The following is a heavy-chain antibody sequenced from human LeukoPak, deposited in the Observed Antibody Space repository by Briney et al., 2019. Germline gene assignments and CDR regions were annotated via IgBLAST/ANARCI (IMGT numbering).Heavy chain of an antibody. CDR3: ATSGWEQLLLQ. J-gene: IGHJ4*02. Sequence: SETLSLTCSVSGGSISSSTFYWGWIRQPPGEGLGWIGTMYYSGRTNYNPSLEGRVTISVDPSKNQFSLTLRSVTAADTAVYYCATSGWEQLLLQWGQGTLVTVSS. D-gene: IGHD2-15*01. CDR1: GGSISSSTFY. V-gene: IGHV4-39*01. CDR2: MYYSGRT.